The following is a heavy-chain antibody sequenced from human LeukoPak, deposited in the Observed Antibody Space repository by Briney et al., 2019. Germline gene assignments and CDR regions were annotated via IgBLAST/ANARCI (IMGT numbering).Heavy chain of an antibody. D-gene: IGHD6-13*01. CDR2: ISSSSSYI. V-gene: IGHV3-21*01. CDR1: GFTFSSYS. CDR3: ARDSSRLVEDY. J-gene: IGHJ4*02. Sequence: GGSLRHSCASSGFTFSSYSMNWVRQAPGKGLEWVSSISSSSSYIYYADSVKGRFTISRDNAKNSLYLQMNSLRAEDTAVYYCARDSSRLVEDYWGQGTLVTVSS.